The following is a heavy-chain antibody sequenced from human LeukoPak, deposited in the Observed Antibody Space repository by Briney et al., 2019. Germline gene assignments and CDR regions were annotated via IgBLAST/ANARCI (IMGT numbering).Heavy chain of an antibody. CDR3: AKSPISQSSSSSNYFFYS. J-gene: IGHJ4*02. CDR1: GGSFSGYY. V-gene: IGHV4-34*01. D-gene: IGHD6-6*01. Sequence: SETLSLTCAVYGGSFSGYYWSWIRQPPGKGLEWMGEIKHSGSTNYNTSLKSRVTISVDTSKNQFSLKLSSVTAADTAGYYCAKSPISQSSSSSNYFFYSWGQGNLVTVS. CDR2: IKHSGST.